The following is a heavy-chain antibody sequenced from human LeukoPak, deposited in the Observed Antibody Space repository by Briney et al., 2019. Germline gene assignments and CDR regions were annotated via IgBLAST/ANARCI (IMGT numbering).Heavy chain of an antibody. J-gene: IGHJ6*03. CDR2: IYYSGST. CDR1: GGSISSGDYY. CDR3: ARKCSSTSCSPFYYYYYMDV. D-gene: IGHD2-2*01. Sequence: SETLSLTCTVSGGSISSGDYYWSWIRQPPGKGLEWIGYIYYSGSTYYNPSLKSRVTISVDTSKNQFSLKLSSVTAADTAVYHCARKCSSTSCSPFYYYYYMDVWGKGTTVTVSS. V-gene: IGHV4-30-4*08.